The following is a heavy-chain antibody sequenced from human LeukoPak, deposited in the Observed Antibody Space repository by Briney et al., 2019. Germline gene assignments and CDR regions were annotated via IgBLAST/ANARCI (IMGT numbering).Heavy chain of an antibody. D-gene: IGHD3-22*01. CDR1: GFTFSSYW. Sequence: PGGSLRLSCAASGFTFSSYWMHWVRQAPGKGLVWVSRINSDGSTTSYADSVKGRFTISRDNAKNSLYLQMNSLRAEDTALYHCARDNYYDSSGYYNPGDYYGMDVWGQGTTVTVSS. CDR2: INSDGSTT. J-gene: IGHJ6*02. V-gene: IGHV3-74*01. CDR3: ARDNYYDSSGYYNPGDYYGMDV.